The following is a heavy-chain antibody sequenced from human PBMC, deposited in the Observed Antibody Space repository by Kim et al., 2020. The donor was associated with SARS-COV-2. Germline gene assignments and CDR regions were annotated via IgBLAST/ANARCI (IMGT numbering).Heavy chain of an antibody. J-gene: IGHJ4*02. D-gene: IGHD3-10*01. CDR2: GGAS. CDR3: ARVYYVIDY. Sequence: GGASDYADSWRGRFTISRDSSKDTLYLQMNSVRAEDSALYYCARVYYVIDYWGQGTQVTVSS. V-gene: IGHV3-23*01.